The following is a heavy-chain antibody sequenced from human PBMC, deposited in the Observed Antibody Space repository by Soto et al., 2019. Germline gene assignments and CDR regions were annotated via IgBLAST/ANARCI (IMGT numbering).Heavy chain of an antibody. Sequence: QVQLQESGPGLVKPSETLSLTCTVSGGSISSYYWSWIRQPPGKGLEWIGYIYYSGSTNYNPSLKSRVTISVDTSKNQFSLKLSSVTAADTAVYYCARDVGYRTGIDYWGQGTLVTVSS. J-gene: IGHJ4*02. CDR1: GGSISSYY. CDR2: IYYSGST. CDR3: ARDVGYRTGIDY. D-gene: IGHD6-13*01. V-gene: IGHV4-59*01.